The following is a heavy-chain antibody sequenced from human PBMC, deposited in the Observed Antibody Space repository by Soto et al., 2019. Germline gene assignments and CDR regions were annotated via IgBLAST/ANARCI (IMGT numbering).Heavy chain of an antibody. CDR2: ISAYNGDT. CDR1: GYTFTSYG. V-gene: IGHV1-18*01. CDR3: ARDASKGSVVVQAAKAAFDI. Sequence: GASVKVSCKASGYTFTSYGISWVRQAPGQGLEWMGWISAYNGDTNYAQKLQGRVTMTTDTSTSTAYMELRSLRSDDTAVYYCARDASKGSVVVQAAKAAFDIWGQGTMVPVSS. J-gene: IGHJ3*02. D-gene: IGHD2-2*01.